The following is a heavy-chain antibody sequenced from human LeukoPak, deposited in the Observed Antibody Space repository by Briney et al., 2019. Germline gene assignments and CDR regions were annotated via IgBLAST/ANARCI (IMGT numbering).Heavy chain of an antibody. J-gene: IGHJ3*02. CDR2: ISPNNGNT. CDR3: TRVRNSNNWWGAFDI. CDR1: GYTFDTSS. Sequence: EASVNVSCKAFGYTFDTSSISWVRQAPGQRLEWMGGISPNNGNTHYAQRVKGRVTMTKDTSRSTAYMELGSLRSDDTAVYYCTRVRNSNNWWGAFDIWGQGTMVTVSS. D-gene: IGHD1-1*01. V-gene: IGHV1-18*01.